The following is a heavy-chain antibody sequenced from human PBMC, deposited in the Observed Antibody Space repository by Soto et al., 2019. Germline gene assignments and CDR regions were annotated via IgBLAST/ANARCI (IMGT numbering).Heavy chain of an antibody. D-gene: IGHD2-21*02. Sequence: QVQLQQSGPGLVKPSQTLSLTCTVSGGSISGDYYHWTWIRQSPGKGLEWIGYVFHSGSVLYNPSLKSRLNISADTSKNQFSLRLSSVTAADTAVYFCAREDDGGDRDYSGLDVWGQGTTVTVSS. J-gene: IGHJ6*02. V-gene: IGHV4-30-4*08. CDR2: VFHSGSV. CDR3: AREDDGGDRDYSGLDV. CDR1: GGSISGDYYH.